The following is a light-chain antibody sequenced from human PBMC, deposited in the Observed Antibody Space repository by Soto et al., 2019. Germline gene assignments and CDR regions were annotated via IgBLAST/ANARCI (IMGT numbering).Light chain of an antibody. CDR1: ARDVGVYNY. V-gene: IGLV2-14*01. J-gene: IGLJ3*02. Sequence: QSALTQPASVSGSPGQSITISCTGTARDVGVYNYVSWYQQHPGKAPKLMTYEVSNRPSGISDRFSGSKSGTVASLTISGLQAEDEADYYCSSYTAYTTLWVFGGGTKLTVL. CDR2: EVS. CDR3: SSYTAYTTLWV.